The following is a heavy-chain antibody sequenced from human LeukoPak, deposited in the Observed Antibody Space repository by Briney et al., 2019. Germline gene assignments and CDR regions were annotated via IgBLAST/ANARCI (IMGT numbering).Heavy chain of an antibody. Sequence: GGTLRLSCAASGFTFSSYAMTWVRQAPGKGLEWVSGISGSGGNTYYADSVKGRFTISRDNSKNTLYLQMNSLRAEDTAVYYCAKDLTYSGSSFDYWGQGTLVTVSS. D-gene: IGHD1-26*01. V-gene: IGHV3-23*01. CDR3: AKDLTYSGSSFDY. CDR2: ISGSGGNT. CDR1: GFTFSSYA. J-gene: IGHJ4*02.